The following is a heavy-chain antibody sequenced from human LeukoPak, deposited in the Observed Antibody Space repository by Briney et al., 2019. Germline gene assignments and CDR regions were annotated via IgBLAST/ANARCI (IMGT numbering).Heavy chain of an antibody. V-gene: IGHV4-38-2*02. CDR1: GYSISSGYY. CDR3: ARDGSTGYFDY. J-gene: IGHJ4*02. Sequence: SETLSLTCAVSGYSISSGYYWGWIWQPPGKGLEWIASKYHSGSTYYNPSLKSRVTISVDKSKNQFSLKLSSLTAADTAVYYCARDGSTGYFDYWGQGTLVTVSS. D-gene: IGHD1-14*01. CDR2: KYHSGST.